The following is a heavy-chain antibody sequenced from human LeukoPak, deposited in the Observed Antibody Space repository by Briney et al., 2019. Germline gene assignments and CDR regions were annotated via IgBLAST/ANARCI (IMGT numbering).Heavy chain of an antibody. V-gene: IGHV3-7*04. J-gene: IGHJ3*01. CDR2: IFKEGSDQ. D-gene: IGHD2-2*01. CDR1: GFTFSSYA. Sequence: PGGSLRLSCAASGFTFSSYAMSWVRQAPGKGLEWLANIFKEGSDQLYVDSVKGRFTISRDNAQNPIYLQVNSLRADDTAVYYCVREVPGIMVAFDLWGQGTMLSVSS. CDR3: VREVPGIMVAFDL.